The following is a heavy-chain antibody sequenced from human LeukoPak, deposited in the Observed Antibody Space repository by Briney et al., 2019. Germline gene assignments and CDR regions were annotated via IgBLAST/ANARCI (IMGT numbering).Heavy chain of an antibody. CDR2: IYYSGRT. CDR1: GGSISSYY. J-gene: IGHJ6*02. V-gene: IGHV4-59*08. CDR3: ARHEGYCSSATCFGPLDV. Sequence: SETLSLTCTVSGGSISSYYWSWIRQPPGKGLEWIGFIYYSGRTNYNPSLKSRVTISVDTSKNQFSLKLSSVTAADTAVYYCARHEGYCSSATCFGPLDVWAKGSRSASP. D-gene: IGHD2-2*01.